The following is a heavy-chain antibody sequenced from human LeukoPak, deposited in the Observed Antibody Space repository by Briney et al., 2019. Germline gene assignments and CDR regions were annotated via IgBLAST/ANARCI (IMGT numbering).Heavy chain of an antibody. J-gene: IGHJ4*02. Sequence: SETLSLTCAVSGASISSSNWWSWVRQPPGKGLEWIGETYHSGSTNYNPSLKSRVTISVDKSKNEFSLKLSSVTAADTAVYYCARGDSSGFYYFDYWGQGTLVTVSS. V-gene: IGHV4-4*02. CDR2: TYHSGST. D-gene: IGHD3-22*01. CDR1: GASISSSNW. CDR3: ARGDSSGFYYFDY.